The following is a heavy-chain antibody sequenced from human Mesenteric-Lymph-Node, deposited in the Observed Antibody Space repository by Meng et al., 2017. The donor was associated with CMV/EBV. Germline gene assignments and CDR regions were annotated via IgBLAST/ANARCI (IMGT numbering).Heavy chain of an antibody. Sequence: SCKVSGGSINNADYYWNWIRQSPGKGLEWIGYIYYSGSAYYTPSLKSRLNMSVDTSKNQFSLHLSSVTAADTAVYYCARAYAYYYDSSVYYFDYWGQGALVTVSS. CDR3: ARAYAYYYDSSVYYFDY. CDR1: GGSINNADYY. V-gene: IGHV4-30-4*08. J-gene: IGHJ4*02. D-gene: IGHD3-22*01. CDR2: IYYSGSA.